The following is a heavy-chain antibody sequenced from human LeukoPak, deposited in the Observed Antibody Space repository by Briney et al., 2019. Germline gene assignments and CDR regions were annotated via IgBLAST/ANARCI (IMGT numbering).Heavy chain of an antibody. J-gene: IGHJ6*02. D-gene: IGHD2-2*01. CDR2: ISSSSSYI. CDR1: GFTFSSYS. V-gene: IGHV3-21*01. CDR3: ARDLVVPAAILYYYYGMDV. Sequence: GGSLRLSCAASGFTFSSYSMNWVRQAPGKGLEWVSSISSSSSYIYYADSVKGRFTISRDNAKNSLYLQMNSLRAEDTAVYYCARDLVVPAAILYYYYGMDVWGQGTTVTVSS.